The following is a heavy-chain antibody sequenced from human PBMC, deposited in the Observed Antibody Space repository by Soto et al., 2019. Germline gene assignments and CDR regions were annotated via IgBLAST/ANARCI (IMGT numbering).Heavy chain of an antibody. CDR2: ISGSGGST. CDR1: GFTFSSYT. J-gene: IGHJ4*02. Sequence: GGSLRLSCAASGFTFSSYTMSWVRQAPGKGLEWVSAISGSGGSTYYADSVKGRFTISRDNSKNTLYLQMNSLRAEDTAVYYCAKVVASLCSSTSCYATYFDYWGQGTLVTVSS. D-gene: IGHD2-2*01. V-gene: IGHV3-23*01. CDR3: AKVVASLCSSTSCYATYFDY.